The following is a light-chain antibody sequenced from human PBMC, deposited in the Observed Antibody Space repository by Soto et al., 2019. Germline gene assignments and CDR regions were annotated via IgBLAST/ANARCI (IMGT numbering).Light chain of an antibody. CDR1: QSVRSNY. CDR2: GAS. V-gene: IGKV3-20*01. Sequence: EIVLTQSPGTLSLSSGERATLSCRASQSVRSNYLAWYQQKPGQAPRLLIYGASSRATGIPDRFGGSGSGTDSTLTISRLEPEDFAVYYCQQYASSPLTCGGGTKVEIK. CDR3: QQYASSPLT. J-gene: IGKJ4*01.